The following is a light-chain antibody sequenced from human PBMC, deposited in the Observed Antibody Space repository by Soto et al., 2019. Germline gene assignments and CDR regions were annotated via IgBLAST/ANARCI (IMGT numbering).Light chain of an antibody. CDR1: SSDVGGYNY. V-gene: IGLV2-8*01. Sequence: QSALTQPPSASGSPGQSVTISCTGTSSDVGGYNYVSWYQQHPGTAPKLMIYEVSKRPSGVPDRFSGSTSGNTASLTVSGLQAEDEADYYCSSYAGSNTVVFGGGTKLTVL. J-gene: IGLJ2*01. CDR2: EVS. CDR3: SSYAGSNTVV.